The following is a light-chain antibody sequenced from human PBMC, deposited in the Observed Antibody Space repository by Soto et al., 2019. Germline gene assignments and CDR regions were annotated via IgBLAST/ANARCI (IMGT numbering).Light chain of an antibody. CDR2: GNR. CDR1: SSNLGAGYD. J-gene: IGLJ1*01. V-gene: IGLV1-40*01. CDR3: CSYAGSYTGV. Sequence: QSVLTQPPSVSGAPGQRVTISCTGNSSNLGAGYDVHWYQQLPGAAPKLVIFGNRNRPSGVPERFSGSKSGTSASLAITGLQAEDEADYYCCSYAGSYTGVFGTGTKVNVL.